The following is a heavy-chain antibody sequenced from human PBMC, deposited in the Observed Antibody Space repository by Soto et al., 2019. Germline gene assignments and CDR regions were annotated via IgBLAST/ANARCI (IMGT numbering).Heavy chain of an antibody. Sequence: QVQLVQSGAEVKKPGASVKVSCKASGYTFTGYFMHWVRQAPGQGLEWMGWINPNSGATKYAQKFQGRGTLSRDTSIRTAYMEWPGLRSADTAVYYCARGGGTILAPLPWGQGTQVTVSS. J-gene: IGHJ5*02. CDR1: GYTFTGYF. D-gene: IGHD3-3*01. V-gene: IGHV1-2*02. CDR2: INPNSGAT. CDR3: ARGGGTILAPLP.